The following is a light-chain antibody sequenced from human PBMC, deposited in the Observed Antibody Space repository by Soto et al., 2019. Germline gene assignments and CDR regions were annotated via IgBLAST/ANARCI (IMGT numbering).Light chain of an antibody. CDR1: SSDVGGYNS. V-gene: IGLV2-14*01. J-gene: IGLJ1*01. Sequence: QSALTQPASVSGSPGQSITISCTGTSSDVGGYNSVSWYQQHPGKAPKLMIYDITNRPSGVSDRFSGSQSGNTASLTISGLQAEDEADYYCSSYTKSNTLVFXAGTKVTVL. CDR3: SSYTKSNTLV. CDR2: DIT.